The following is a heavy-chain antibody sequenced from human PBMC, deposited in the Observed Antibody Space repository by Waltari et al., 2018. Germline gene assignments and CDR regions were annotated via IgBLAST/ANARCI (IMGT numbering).Heavy chain of an antibody. J-gene: IGHJ4*02. CDR3: ARMVPYYLDN. Sequence: QVQLVQSGAEVKKPGSSVNVSCQASGLPSSSYSFNWVRQAPGKGLEWMGGILPIFGTVNYAQKFQDRLTITTDESTRTASMELTGLRSEDTAIYYCARMVPYYLDNWGQGTLVTVSS. D-gene: IGHD2-8*01. CDR2: ILPIFGTV. CDR1: GLPSSSYS. V-gene: IGHV1-69*05.